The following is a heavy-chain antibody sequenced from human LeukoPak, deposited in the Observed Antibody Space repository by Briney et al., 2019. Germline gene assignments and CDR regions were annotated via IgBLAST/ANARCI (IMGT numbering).Heavy chain of an antibody. CDR1: GFTFSSYA. D-gene: IGHD4-23*01. J-gene: IGHJ4*02. Sequence: PWGSLRLSCAASGFTFSSYAMHWVRQAPGKGLEWVAVISYDGSNKYYADSVKGRFTISRDNSKNSLYLHMNSLRAEDTAVYYCARDYGGSSPFDYWGQGTLVTVSS. V-gene: IGHV3-30*04. CDR2: ISYDGSNK. CDR3: ARDYGGSSPFDY.